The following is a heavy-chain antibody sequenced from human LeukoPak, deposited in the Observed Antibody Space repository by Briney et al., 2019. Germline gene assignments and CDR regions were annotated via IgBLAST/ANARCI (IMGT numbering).Heavy chain of an antibody. CDR1: GYTFTGYY. J-gene: IGHJ5*02. Sequence: ASVKVSCKASGYTFTGYYMHWVRQARGQGLEWMGWINPNSGGTNYAQKFQGRVTMTRDTSISTAYMELSRLRSDDTAVYYCARDRSVRGIMVRGVITWFDPWGQGTLVTVSS. D-gene: IGHD3-10*01. CDR3: ARDRSVRGIMVRGVITWFDP. V-gene: IGHV1-2*02. CDR2: INPNSGGT.